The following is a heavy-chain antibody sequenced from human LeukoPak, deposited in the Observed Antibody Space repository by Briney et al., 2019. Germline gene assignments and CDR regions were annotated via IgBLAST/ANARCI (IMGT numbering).Heavy chain of an antibody. J-gene: IGHJ5*02. CDR3: ARGLDL. CDR1: GYTFTDYY. CDR2: INPTTGGT. V-gene: IGHV1-2*02. D-gene: IGHD3/OR15-3a*01. Sequence: ASVKVSCKASGYTFTDYYMHWVRQAPGQGLEGMGFINPTTGGTNYAQRFQGRVTMTRDTSISTTYMELNRLKSDDTAVYYCARGLDLWGQGTLVSVSS.